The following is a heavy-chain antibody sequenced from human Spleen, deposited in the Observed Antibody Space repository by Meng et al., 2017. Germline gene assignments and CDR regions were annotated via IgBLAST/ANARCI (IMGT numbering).Heavy chain of an antibody. CDR1: GGSCSDYY. D-gene: IGHD4-11*01. V-gene: IGHV4-34*01. Sequence: GQLQQWGAGLLKPSETLSLTCVVSGGSCSDYYWSSIRQPPGKGLEWIGEINHSGSTNYNPSLESRATISVDTSQNNLSLKLSSVTAADSAVYYCARGPTTMAHDFDYWGQGTLVTVSS. J-gene: IGHJ4*02. CDR3: ARGPTTMAHDFDY. CDR2: INHSGST.